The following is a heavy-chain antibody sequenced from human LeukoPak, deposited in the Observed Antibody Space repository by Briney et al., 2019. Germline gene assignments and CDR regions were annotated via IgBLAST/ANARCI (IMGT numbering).Heavy chain of an antibody. CDR3: AREAGIAAPFDI. Sequence: ASVTVSCKASGYTFTGYYMHWVRQAPGQGLEWMGWINPNSGGTNYAQKFQGRVTMTRDTSISAAYMELSRLRSDDTAVYYCAREAGIAAPFDIWGQGTMVTVSS. J-gene: IGHJ3*02. CDR2: INPNSGGT. CDR1: GYTFTGYY. V-gene: IGHV1-2*02. D-gene: IGHD6-13*01.